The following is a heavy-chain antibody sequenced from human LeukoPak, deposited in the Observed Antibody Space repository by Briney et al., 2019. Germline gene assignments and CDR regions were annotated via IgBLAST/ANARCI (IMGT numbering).Heavy chain of an antibody. Sequence: SETLSLTCTVSGGSIALYYWSWIRQPPGKGLEWIGYIYYTGSTNYNPSLKSRVTMSVDTSKNQFSLKLSSVTAADTAVYYCARHIAAAGPKSFDYWGQGTLVTVSS. J-gene: IGHJ4*02. CDR1: GGSIALYY. CDR2: IYYTGST. CDR3: ARHIAAAGPKSFDY. V-gene: IGHV4-59*01. D-gene: IGHD6-13*01.